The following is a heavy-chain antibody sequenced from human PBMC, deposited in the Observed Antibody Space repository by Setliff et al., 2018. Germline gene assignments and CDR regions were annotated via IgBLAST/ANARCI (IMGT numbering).Heavy chain of an antibody. D-gene: IGHD2-15*01. J-gene: IGHJ3*02. CDR3: AKVAAGDAFDI. CDR1: GFTFSSYS. CDR2: ISSSGSTI. V-gene: IGHV3-48*04. Sequence: GGSLRLSCAASGFTFSSYSMNWVRQAPGKGLEWVSYISSSGSTIYYADSVKGRFTISRDNAKNSLYLQMNSLRAEDTAVYYCAKVAAGDAFDIWGQGTMVTVSS.